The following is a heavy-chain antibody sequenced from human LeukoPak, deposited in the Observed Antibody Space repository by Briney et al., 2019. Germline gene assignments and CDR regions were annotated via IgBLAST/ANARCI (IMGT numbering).Heavy chain of an antibody. D-gene: IGHD6-19*01. CDR1: GFTFSSYW. V-gene: IGHV3-21*01. Sequence: GGSLRLSCAASGFTFSSYWMSWVRQAPGKGLEWVSSISSSNSYIYYADSVKARFTISRDNAKNSLYLQMNSLRAEDTAVYYCARRYSSGWEDWYFDLWGRGTLVTVSS. CDR2: ISSSNSYI. J-gene: IGHJ2*01. CDR3: ARRYSSGWEDWYFDL.